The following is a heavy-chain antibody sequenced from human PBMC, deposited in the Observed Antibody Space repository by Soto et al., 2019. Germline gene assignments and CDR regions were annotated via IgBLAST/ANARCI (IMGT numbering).Heavy chain of an antibody. CDR3: ARDRFTMVRGVIIFSGFDY. CDR2: TYYRSKWYN. CDR1: GDSVSSNSAA. Sequence: PSQTLSLTCAISGDSVSSNSAAWNWIRQSPSRGLEWLGRTYYRSKWYNDYAVSVKSRITINPDTSKNQFSLQLNSVTPEDTTVYYCARDRFTMVRGVIIFSGFDYWGQGTLVTVSS. D-gene: IGHD3-10*01. V-gene: IGHV6-1*01. J-gene: IGHJ4*02.